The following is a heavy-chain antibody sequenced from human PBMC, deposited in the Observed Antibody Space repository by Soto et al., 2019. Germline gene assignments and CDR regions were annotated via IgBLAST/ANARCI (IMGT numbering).Heavy chain of an antibody. CDR3: AKGRWEWVNPGMYYFDE. Sequence: PGGYLRLSCAASGFTFSSYAMSWVRQAPGKGLEWVSAISGSGGSTYYADSVKGRFTISRDNSKNTLYLQMNSLRAEDTAVYYCAKGRWEWVNPGMYYFDEWGQGTLVSVSS. V-gene: IGHV3-23*01. D-gene: IGHD1-26*01. J-gene: IGHJ4*02. CDR2: ISGSGGST. CDR1: GFTFSSYA.